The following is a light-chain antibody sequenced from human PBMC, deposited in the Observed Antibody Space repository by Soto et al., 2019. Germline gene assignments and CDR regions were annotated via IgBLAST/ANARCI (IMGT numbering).Light chain of an antibody. CDR2: GAS. V-gene: IGKV3D-15*01. J-gene: IGKJ4*01. Sequence: EIVMTQSPATLSVSPGDGATLSCRASQSVDSNLAWYQQKPGQTPRLLMYGASTRPTGIPARFSGSGSGTEFTLTINSLQSEDSAVYYCQQYNDLPLTFGGGTKVEIK. CDR3: QQYNDLPLT. CDR1: QSVDSN.